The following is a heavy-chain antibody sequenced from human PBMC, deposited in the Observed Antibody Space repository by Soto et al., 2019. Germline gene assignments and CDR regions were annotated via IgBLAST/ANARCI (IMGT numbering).Heavy chain of an antibody. Sequence: QVQLVESGGGVVQPGRSLRLSCAASGFTFSSYGMHWVRQAPGKGLEWVAVIWYDGSNKYYADSVKGRFTISRDNSKNTRYLQRNSLRAEDTAVYYCARRPGDRYGDYLYYYGMDVWGQGTTVTVSS. V-gene: IGHV3-33*01. CDR2: IWYDGSNK. CDR1: GFTFSSYG. J-gene: IGHJ6*02. CDR3: ARRPGDRYGDYLYYYGMDV. D-gene: IGHD4-17*01.